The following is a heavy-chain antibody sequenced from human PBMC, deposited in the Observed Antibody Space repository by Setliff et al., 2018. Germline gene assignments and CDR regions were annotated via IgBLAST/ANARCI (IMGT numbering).Heavy chain of an antibody. CDR3: ALEYSNSSPTVYYYMDV. CDR2: IIPLFETT. J-gene: IGHJ6*03. V-gene: IGHV1-69*06. CDR1: GGIFNSFS. Sequence: ASVKVSCKASGGIFNSFSITWVRQAPGQGLEWMGRIIPLFETTNYVEKFQGRVTITADKSTSTAYMELSRLTSEDTAVYYSALEYSNSSPTVYYYMDVWGKGTTVTVSS. D-gene: IGHD6-6*01.